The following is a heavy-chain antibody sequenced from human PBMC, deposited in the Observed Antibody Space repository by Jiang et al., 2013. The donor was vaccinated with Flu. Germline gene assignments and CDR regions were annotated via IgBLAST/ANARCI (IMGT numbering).Heavy chain of an antibody. CDR1: GGSIKRSTYY. CDR3: ASLLLQNDFWNRPY. D-gene: IGHD3-3*01. CDR2: VYYSGST. J-gene: IGHJ4*02. V-gene: IGHV4-39*01. Sequence: LLKPSETLSLTCTVSGGSIKRSTYYWGWIRQPPGKGLEWIGSVYYSGSTYYKPSLKSRATISIDTSENQFSLKLSSVTAADTAVYFCASLLLQNDFWNRPYWGQGSQVTVAS.